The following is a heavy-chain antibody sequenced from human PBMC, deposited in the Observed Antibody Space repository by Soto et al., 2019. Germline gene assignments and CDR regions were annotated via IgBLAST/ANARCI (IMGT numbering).Heavy chain of an antibody. CDR2: IIPILGIA. CDR3: AKGRIYGIFGVVTDDY. CDR1: GYTFTSYG. J-gene: IGHJ4*02. D-gene: IGHD3-3*01. Sequence: SVKVSCKASGYTFTSYGISWVRQAPGQGLEWMGRIIPILGIANYAQKFQGRVTITADKSTSTAYMELSSLRSEDTAVYYCAKGRIYGIFGVVTDDYWGQGTLVTVSS. V-gene: IGHV1-69*04.